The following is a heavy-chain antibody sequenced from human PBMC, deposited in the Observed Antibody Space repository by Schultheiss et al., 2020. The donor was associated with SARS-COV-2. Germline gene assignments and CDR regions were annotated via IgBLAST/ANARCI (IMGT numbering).Heavy chain of an antibody. V-gene: IGHV3-33*06. J-gene: IGHJ3*02. CDR3: AKEPPPAPHPDAFDI. Sequence: GGSLRLSCAASGFTFSSYGMHWVRQAPGKGLEWVAVIWYDGSNKYYADSVKGRFTISRDNSKNTLYLQMNSLRAEDTAVYYCAKEPPPAPHPDAFDIWGQGTMVTVSS. CDR1: GFTFSSYG. CDR2: IWYDGSNK.